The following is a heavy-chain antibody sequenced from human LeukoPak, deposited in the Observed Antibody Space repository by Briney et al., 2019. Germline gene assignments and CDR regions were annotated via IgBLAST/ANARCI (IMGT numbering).Heavy chain of an antibody. Sequence: PGGSLRLSCAASGFIFSNYGMSWVRQAPGEGLEWVSAIRGNADTTYYADSVKGRFTIFRDNNKNMLYLQMNSLRVEDTAVYYCAKTFYSSKGKYYFDYWGQGTLVTVSS. V-gene: IGHV3-23*01. J-gene: IGHJ4*02. D-gene: IGHD6-13*01. CDR3: AKTFYSSKGKYYFDY. CDR1: GFIFSNYG. CDR2: IRGNADTT.